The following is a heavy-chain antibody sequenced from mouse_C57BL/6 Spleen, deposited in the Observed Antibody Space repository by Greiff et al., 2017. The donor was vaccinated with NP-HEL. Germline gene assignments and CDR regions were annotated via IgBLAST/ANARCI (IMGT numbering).Heavy chain of an antibody. V-gene: IGHV5-6*01. D-gene: IGHD1-1*01. CDR1: GFTFSSYG. CDR2: ISSGGSYT. CDR3: ARPYGSVYAMDY. Sequence: EVKLLESGGDLVKPGGSLKLSCAASGFTFSSYGMSWVRQTPDKRLEWVATISSGGSYTYYPDSVKGRFTISRDNAKNTLYLQMSSLKSEDTAMYYCARPYGSVYAMDYWGQGTSVTVSS. J-gene: IGHJ4*01.